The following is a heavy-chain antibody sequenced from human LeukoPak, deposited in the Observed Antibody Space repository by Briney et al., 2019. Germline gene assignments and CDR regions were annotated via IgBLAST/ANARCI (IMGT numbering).Heavy chain of an antibody. CDR1: GFSVSDHY. J-gene: IGHJ4*02. V-gene: IGHV3-53*01. Sequence: GGSLRLSCVVSGFSVSDHYMSWVRQAPGKGLEWVSVIYSGGSTYYADSVKGRFTISRDNSKNTLYLQMNSLRAEDTAVYYCAREVRYYFDYWGQGTLVTVSS. CDR3: AREVRYYFDY. CDR2: IYSGGST.